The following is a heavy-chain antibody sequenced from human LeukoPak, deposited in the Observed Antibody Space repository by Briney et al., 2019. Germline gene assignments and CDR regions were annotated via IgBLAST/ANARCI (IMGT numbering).Heavy chain of an antibody. Sequence: ASVKVSCKASGYTFTGYYMHWVRQAPGQGLEWMGWINPNSGDTNYAQKFQGRVTMTRNTSISTAYMELSSLRSDDTAVYYCSRDFGEPTGYYMDVWGKGTTVTVSS. J-gene: IGHJ6*03. V-gene: IGHV1-2*02. CDR3: SRDFGEPTGYYMDV. D-gene: IGHD3-3*01. CDR2: INPNSGDT. CDR1: GYTFTGYY.